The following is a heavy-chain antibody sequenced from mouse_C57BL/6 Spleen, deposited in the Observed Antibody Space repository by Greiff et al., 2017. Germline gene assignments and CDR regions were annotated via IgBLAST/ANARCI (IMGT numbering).Heavy chain of an antibody. D-gene: IGHD1-1*01. CDR1: GYTFTDYY. CDR3: ARRRIYYGSNHYYAMDY. Sequence: VQLQQSGPELVKPGASVKISCKASGYTFTDYYMNWVKQSHGKSLEWIGDINPNNGGTSYNQKFKGKATLTVDKSSSTAYMELRSLTSEDSAVYYCARRRIYYGSNHYYAMDYWGQGTSVTVSS. CDR2: INPNNGGT. J-gene: IGHJ4*01. V-gene: IGHV1-26*01.